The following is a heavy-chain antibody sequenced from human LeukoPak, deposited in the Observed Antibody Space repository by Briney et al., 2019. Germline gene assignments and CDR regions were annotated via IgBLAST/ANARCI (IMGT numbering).Heavy chain of an antibody. V-gene: IGHV4-59*08. CDR3: ARGFIRAFDI. CDR2: IYYSGST. D-gene: IGHD3-10*01. J-gene: IGHJ3*02. Sequence: SETLSLTCTVSGGSISSYYWSWIRQPPGKGLEWIGYIYYSGSTNYNPSLKSRVTISVDTSKNQFSLKLSSVTAADTAVYYCARGFIRAFDIWGQGTMVTVSS. CDR1: GGSISSYY.